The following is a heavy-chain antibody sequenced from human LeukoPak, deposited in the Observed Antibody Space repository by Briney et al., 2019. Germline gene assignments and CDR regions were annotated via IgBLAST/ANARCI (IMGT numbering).Heavy chain of an antibody. J-gene: IGHJ4*02. V-gene: IGHV4-34*01. CDR1: GGSFSDYY. Sequence: SETLSLTCAVYGGSFSDYYWSWIRQPPGKGLEWIGEINHSGSTNYNPSLKSRVTISVDTSKNQFSLKLSSVTAADTAVYYCARGRYLPLYFDYWGQGTLVTVSS. D-gene: IGHD3-16*02. CDR3: ARGRYLPLYFDY. CDR2: INHSGST.